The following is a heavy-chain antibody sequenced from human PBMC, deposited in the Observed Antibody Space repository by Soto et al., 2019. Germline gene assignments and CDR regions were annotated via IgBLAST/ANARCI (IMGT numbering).Heavy chain of an antibody. V-gene: IGHV4-34*01. CDR1: GGSFSGYY. CDR2: INHSGST. Sequence: PSETLSLTCAVYGGSFSGYYWTWIRQPPGTGLEWIGEINHSGSTNYNPSLKSRVTISVDTSKNQFSLKLSSVTAADTAVYYCARHWGPRTTGTTLLDYGMDVWGQGTTVTVSS. CDR3: ARHWGPRTTGTTLLDYGMDV. D-gene: IGHD1-1*01. J-gene: IGHJ6*02.